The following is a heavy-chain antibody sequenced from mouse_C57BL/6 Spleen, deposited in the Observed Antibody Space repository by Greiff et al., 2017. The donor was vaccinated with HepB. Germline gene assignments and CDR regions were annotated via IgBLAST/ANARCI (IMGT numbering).Heavy chain of an antibody. CDR1: GFSLTSYG. J-gene: IGHJ4*01. V-gene: IGHV2-6*03. Sequence: VHLVESGPGLVAPSQSLSITCTVSGFSLTSYGVHWVRQPPGKGLEWLVVIWSDGSTTYNSALKSRLSISKDNSKSQVFLKMNSLQTDDTAMYYCARAGGDYEDGFAMDYWGQGTSVTVSS. D-gene: IGHD2-4*01. CDR2: IWSDGST. CDR3: ARAGGDYEDGFAMDY.